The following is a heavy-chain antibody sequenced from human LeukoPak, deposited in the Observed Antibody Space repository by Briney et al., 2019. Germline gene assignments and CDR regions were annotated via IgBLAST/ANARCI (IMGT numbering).Heavy chain of an antibody. Sequence: PGGSLRLSRAASGFTFNTYAMSWVRQAPGKGLEWVSAISGSGGTTYYADSVKGRFTISRDNSKNTLYLQMNSLRAEDTAVYYCAKYSRPPSIDYWGQGTLVTVSS. J-gene: IGHJ4*02. CDR1: GFTFNTYA. CDR3: AKYSRPPSIDY. V-gene: IGHV3-23*01. D-gene: IGHD6-13*01. CDR2: ISGSGGTT.